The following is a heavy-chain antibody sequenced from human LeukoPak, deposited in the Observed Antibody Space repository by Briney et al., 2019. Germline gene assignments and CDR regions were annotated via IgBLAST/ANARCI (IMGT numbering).Heavy chain of an antibody. Sequence: ASVKVSCKASGYTFTGYYMHWVRQAPGQGLEWMGWINPNSGGTNYAQKFQGRVTMTRDTSISTAYMELSRLRSDDTAVYYCARGYDSSGISFDYWGQRTLVTVSS. CDR3: ARGYDSSGISFDY. D-gene: IGHD3-22*01. J-gene: IGHJ4*02. V-gene: IGHV1-2*02. CDR1: GYTFTGYY. CDR2: INPNSGGT.